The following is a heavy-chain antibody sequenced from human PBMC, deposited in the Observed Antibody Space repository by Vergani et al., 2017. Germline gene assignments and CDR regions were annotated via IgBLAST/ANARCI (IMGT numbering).Heavy chain of an antibody. CDR2: INSNSGNP. V-gene: IGHV7-4-1*02. Sequence: QVQLVQSGSEVKKPGAPVKVSCRASGYTFTKYALNWVRQAPGQGLEWMGWINSNSGNPTYAQGFKGRFVFSLDSSVSTSYLQINSLQPEDTAVYYCVRTRSGSCTGGGCYSGWFDPWGQGTLVTVSS. J-gene: IGHJ5*02. CDR1: GYTFTKYA. D-gene: IGHD2-15*01. CDR3: VRTRSGSCTGGGCYSGWFDP.